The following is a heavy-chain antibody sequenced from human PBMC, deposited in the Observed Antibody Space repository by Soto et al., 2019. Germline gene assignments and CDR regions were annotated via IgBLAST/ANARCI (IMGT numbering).Heavy chain of an antibody. Sequence: QVQLQESGPGLVRPSETLSLTCTVSGDSISSYYWNWIRQPPGKGLEWIGRVSNTRNTHYNPSLLSRVTISFDTSKNQFFLKRSSVTAADTAMYYCARGPRHAGTYSDHWGHGTLVTVSS. CDR3: ARGPRHAGTYSDH. CDR2: VSNTRNT. CDR1: GDSISSYY. J-gene: IGHJ4*01. D-gene: IGHD1-26*01. V-gene: IGHV4-59*01.